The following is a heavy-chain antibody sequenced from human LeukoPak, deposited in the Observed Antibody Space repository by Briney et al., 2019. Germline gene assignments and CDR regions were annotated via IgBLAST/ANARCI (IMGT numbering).Heavy chain of an antibody. CDR2: IYYSGGT. D-gene: IGHD5-18*01. CDR3: ARTYSYDHFYFDY. CDR1: GGSINYYY. V-gene: IGHV4-59*01. J-gene: IGHJ4*02. Sequence: SETLSLTCTVSGGSINYYYWMWIRQPPGKGLEWIGYIYYSGGTHYNPSLKSRVAMLVDTSKNQFSLKLTAVTAADTAVYYCARTYSYDHFYFDYWGQGTLVTVSS.